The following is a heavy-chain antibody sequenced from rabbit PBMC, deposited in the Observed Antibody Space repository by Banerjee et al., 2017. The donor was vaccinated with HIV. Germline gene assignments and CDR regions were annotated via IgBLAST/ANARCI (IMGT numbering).Heavy chain of an antibody. V-gene: IGHV1S45*01. J-gene: IGHJ4*01. CDR1: GIDFSRCG. D-gene: IGHD4-1*01. CDR3: ARDLAGVIGWNFDL. Sequence: QEQLEESGGGLVQPEGSLTLTCTASGIDFSRCGISWVRQAPGKGLEWIACINTSSGNIVYATWAKGRFTISRTSSTTVALQMTSLTAADTATYFCARDLAGVIGWNFDLWGQGTLVTVS. CDR2: INTSSGNI.